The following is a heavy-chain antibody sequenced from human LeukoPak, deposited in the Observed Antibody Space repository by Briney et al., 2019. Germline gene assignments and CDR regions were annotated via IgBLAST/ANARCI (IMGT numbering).Heavy chain of an antibody. V-gene: IGHV1-18*01. CDR3: ARGGPRPYGSGKYYFDY. D-gene: IGHD3-10*01. CDR2: ISAYNGNT. J-gene: IGHJ4*02. CDR1: GYTFTSYG. Sequence: ASVKVSCKASGYTFTSYGISWVRQAPGQGLEWMGWISAYNGNTNYAQKLQGRVTMTTDTSTSTAYMELRRLRSDDTAVYYCARGGPRPYGSGKYYFDYWGQGTLVTVSS.